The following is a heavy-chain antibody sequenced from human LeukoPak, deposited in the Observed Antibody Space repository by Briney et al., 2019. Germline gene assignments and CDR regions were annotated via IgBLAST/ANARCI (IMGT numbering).Heavy chain of an antibody. Sequence: GGSLRLSCTACGYTVSYNYMSWVRQAPGKGLEWVSLIYSGGSTYYADSVKGRFTISRDNSKNTLYLQMNSLRAEDTAVYYCAWGPVRGYWGQGTLVTVSS. J-gene: IGHJ4*02. CDR1: GYTVSYNY. CDR3: AWGPVRGY. V-gene: IGHV3-53*01. CDR2: IYSGGST. D-gene: IGHD7-27*01.